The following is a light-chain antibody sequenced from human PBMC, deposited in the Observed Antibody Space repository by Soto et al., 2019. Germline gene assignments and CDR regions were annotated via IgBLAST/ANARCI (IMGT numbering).Light chain of an antibody. J-gene: IGKJ1*01. Sequence: DIEMTQSQSTLSASVVYRSTLTFRASQSISRWLAWYQQKPGKDPKLLIHDATSLESGVPSRFSGSGSGTEFTLTISSLQPDDFATYYCKQYSSYWTVAQGNTVDIK. CDR3: KQYSSYWT. V-gene: IGKV1-5*01. CDR2: DAT. CDR1: QSISRW.